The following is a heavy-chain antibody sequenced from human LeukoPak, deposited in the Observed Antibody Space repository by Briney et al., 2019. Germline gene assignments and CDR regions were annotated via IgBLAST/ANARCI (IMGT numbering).Heavy chain of an antibody. CDR2: ISWNSGSI. CDR3: AKSDHVLYDSRTFAFDY. J-gene: IGHJ4*02. Sequence: PGGSLRLSCAASGFTFDDYGMSWVRQAPGKGLEWVSGISWNSGSIGYADSVKGRFTISRDNAKNSLYLQMNSLRAEDTALYYCAKSDHVLYDSRTFAFDYWGQGTLVTVSS. V-gene: IGHV3-9*01. D-gene: IGHD3-22*01. CDR1: GFTFDDYG.